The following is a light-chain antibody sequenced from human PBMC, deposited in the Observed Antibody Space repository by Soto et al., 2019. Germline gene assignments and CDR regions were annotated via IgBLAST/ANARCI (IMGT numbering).Light chain of an antibody. CDR1: SSDVGGYDY. CDR3: SSYTSSNTLVV. J-gene: IGLJ2*01. V-gene: IGLV2-14*01. Sequence: QSALTQPASVSGSPGQSITISCTGTSSDVGGYDYVSWYHQHPGKAPKLMVYEVTKRPSGVSTRFSGSKSGNTASLTISGLQSEDESDYFCSSYTSSNTLVVFGGGTKLTVL. CDR2: EVT.